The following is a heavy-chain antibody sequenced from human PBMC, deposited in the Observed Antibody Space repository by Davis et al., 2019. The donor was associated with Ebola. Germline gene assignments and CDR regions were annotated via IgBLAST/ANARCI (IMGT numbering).Heavy chain of an antibody. Sequence: GESLKISCAATGFTFSSYGIHWVRQAPGKGLEWVAAFWYDGSSKYYADSVKGRVTIFRDNSQNTLYLQMNSLRPEDTAVYYCAKDRHPLANNKIYYFDYWGPGTLVTVSS. V-gene: IGHV3-30*02. J-gene: IGHJ4*01. CDR2: FWYDGSSK. D-gene: IGHD2/OR15-2a*01. CDR1: GFTFSSYG. CDR3: AKDRHPLANNKIYYFDY.